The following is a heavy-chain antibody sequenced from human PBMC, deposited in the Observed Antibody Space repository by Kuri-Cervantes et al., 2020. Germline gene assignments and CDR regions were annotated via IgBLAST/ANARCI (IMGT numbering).Heavy chain of an antibody. CDR2: IFSSDEK. Sequence: SGPTLVKPTETLTLTCIASGFSLSNARMGVSWIRQPPGKALEWLAHIFSSDEKSYSTSLKSRLTITKDTSKNQVVLAMTNMDPVDTATYYCAHKGVVTAFDIWGLGTMVTVSS. D-gene: IGHD3-3*01. J-gene: IGHJ3*02. V-gene: IGHV2-26*01. CDR1: GFSLSNARMG. CDR3: AHKGVVTAFDI.